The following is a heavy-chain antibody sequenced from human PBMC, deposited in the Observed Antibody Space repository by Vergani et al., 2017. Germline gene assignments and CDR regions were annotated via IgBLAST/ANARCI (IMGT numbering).Heavy chain of an antibody. V-gene: IGHV3-23*04. CDR2: ISGSGGST. D-gene: IGHD6-13*01. CDR3: ARVLGQYYYYYGMDV. J-gene: IGHJ6*02. CDR1: GFTFSSYA. Sequence: EVQLVESGGGLVQPGRSLRLSCAASGFTFSSYAMSWVRQAPGKGLEWVSAISGSGGSTYYADSVKGRFTSARDNSQNTLYLQMNSLRAEDTAVYYCARVLGQYYYYYGMDVWGQGTTVTVSS.